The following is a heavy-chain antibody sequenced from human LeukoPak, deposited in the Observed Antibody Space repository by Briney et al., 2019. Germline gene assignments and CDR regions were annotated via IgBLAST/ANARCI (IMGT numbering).Heavy chain of an antibody. D-gene: IGHD4-23*01. Sequence: WASVKVSCKASGYTFTGYYMHWVRQAPGQGLEWMGWINPNSGGTNYAQKFQGRVTMTRNTSISTAYMELSSLRSEDTAVYYCANDYGGDGLFDYWGQGTLVTVSS. CDR3: ANDYGGDGLFDY. CDR1: GYTFTGYY. CDR2: INPNSGGT. J-gene: IGHJ4*02. V-gene: IGHV1-2*02.